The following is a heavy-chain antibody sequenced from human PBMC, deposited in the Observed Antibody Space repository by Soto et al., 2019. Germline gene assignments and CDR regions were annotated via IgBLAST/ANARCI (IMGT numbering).Heavy chain of an antibody. D-gene: IGHD3-3*01. CDR3: ARHEPGGFWRL. J-gene: IGHJ4*02. V-gene: IGHV4-61*08. CDR1: GGSISSGDYY. Sequence: PSETLSLTCTVSGGSISSGDYYWSWIRQPPGKTLEWIGYIFYSGATTYNPSLASRVTMSVDTSKNQVSLKMNSVTAADAAIYYCARHEPGGFWRLWGPGTLVTVSS. CDR2: IFYSGAT.